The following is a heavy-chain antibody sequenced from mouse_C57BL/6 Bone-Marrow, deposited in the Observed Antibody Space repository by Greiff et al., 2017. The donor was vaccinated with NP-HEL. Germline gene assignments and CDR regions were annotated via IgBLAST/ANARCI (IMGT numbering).Heavy chain of an antibody. D-gene: IGHD1-1*02. CDR3: ARDLWSPFAY. V-gene: IGHV7-1*01. CDR1: GFTFSDFY. Sequence: VQLVESGGGLVQSGRSLRLSCATSGFTFSDFYMEWVRQAPGKGLEWIAASRNKANDYTTEYSASVKGRFIVSRDTSQSILYLQMNALRAEDTAIYYCARDLWSPFAYWGQGTLVTVSA. CDR2: SRNKANDYTT. J-gene: IGHJ3*01.